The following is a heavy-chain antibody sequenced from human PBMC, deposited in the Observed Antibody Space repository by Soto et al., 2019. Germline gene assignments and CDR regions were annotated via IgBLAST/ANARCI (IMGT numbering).Heavy chain of an antibody. CDR2: IWYDGSNK. CDR3: ARELRGYSYFAYYGMDV. Sequence: QVQLVESGGGVVQPGRSLRLSCAASGFTFSSYGMHWVRQAPGKGLEWVAVIWYDGSNKYYADSVKGRFTISRDNSKNTLYLQMNSLRAEDTAVYYCARELRGYSYFAYYGMDVWGQGTKVTVSS. V-gene: IGHV3-33*01. J-gene: IGHJ6*02. CDR1: GFTFSSYG. D-gene: IGHD5-18*01.